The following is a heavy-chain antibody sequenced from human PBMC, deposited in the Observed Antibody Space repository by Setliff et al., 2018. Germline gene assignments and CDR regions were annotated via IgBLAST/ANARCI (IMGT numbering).Heavy chain of an antibody. D-gene: IGHD3-9*01. CDR2: FDPEDGER. CDR1: GSTVTESS. Sequence: GASVKVSCKVSGSTVTESSMHWVRQAPGKGLEWMGGFDPEDGERIYAQHFQGRLTMTEDTSTDTAYMELSSLRSEDTAVYYCATGFLRYDILTGYYQRPHYFEYRGQGTLVTVSS. J-gene: IGHJ4*02. CDR3: ATGFLRYDILTGYYQRPHYFEY. V-gene: IGHV1-24*01.